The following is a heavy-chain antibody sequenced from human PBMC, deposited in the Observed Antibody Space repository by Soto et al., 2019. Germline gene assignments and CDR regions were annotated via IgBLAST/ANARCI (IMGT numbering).Heavy chain of an antibody. CDR3: AGDIRSGYSRGWYALRY. D-gene: IGHD6-19*01. Sequence: QVQLVQSGAEEKKPGASVKVSCKASGYTFTSYAMHWVRQAPGQRLEWMGWINAGNGNTKYSQKFQGRVTITRATSASTAYMALSSPRSEDTAVYYCAGDIRSGYSRGWYALRYCGQGTPVTVSS. CDR1: GYTFTSYA. V-gene: IGHV1-3*05. CDR2: INAGNGNT. J-gene: IGHJ4*02.